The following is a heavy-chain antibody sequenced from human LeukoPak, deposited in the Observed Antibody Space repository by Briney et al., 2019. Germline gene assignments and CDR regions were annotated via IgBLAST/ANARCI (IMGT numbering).Heavy chain of an antibody. CDR2: ISSSGTTI. Sequence: GGSLRLSCAASGFVFSSYEMNWVRQAPGKGLEWVSYISSSGTTIYYADSVKGRFTISRDNAKTSLYLQMNSLRAEDTAVYYCARDFSMVRGVTSYYHSYYYMDVWGKGTTVTVSS. D-gene: IGHD3-10*01. J-gene: IGHJ6*03. V-gene: IGHV3-48*03. CDR3: ARDFSMVRGVTSYYHSYYYMDV. CDR1: GFVFSSYE.